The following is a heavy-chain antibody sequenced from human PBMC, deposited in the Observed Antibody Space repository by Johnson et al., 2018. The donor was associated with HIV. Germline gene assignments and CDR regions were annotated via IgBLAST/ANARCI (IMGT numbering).Heavy chain of an antibody. CDR2: TSNDGTNK. V-gene: IGHV3-30-3*01. CDR3: ARDRGSSWANDAFDI. CDR1: GITFSGYA. D-gene: IGHD6-13*01. Sequence: QVQLVESGGGVVQPGRSLRLSCAGSGITFSGYAMHWVRQAPGKGLEWVAVTSNDGTNKYYADSVKGRFTISRDNSKNTLYLQMNSLRVEDTAVYYCARDRGSSWANDAFDIWGQGTMVTVSS. J-gene: IGHJ3*02.